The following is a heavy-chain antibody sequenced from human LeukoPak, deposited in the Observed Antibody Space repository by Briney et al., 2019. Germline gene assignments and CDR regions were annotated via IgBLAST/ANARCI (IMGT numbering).Heavy chain of an antibody. CDR1: GDSISSYY. CDR2: IYYSGST. CDR3: ARGYSSGWYWYFDL. V-gene: IGHV4-59*01. Sequence: PSETLSLTCTVSGDSISSYYWSWIRQPPGKGLEWIGYIYYSGSTNYNPSLKSRVTISVDTSKNQFSLKLSSVTAADTAVYYCARGYSSGWYWYFDLWGRGTLVTVSS. D-gene: IGHD6-19*01. J-gene: IGHJ2*01.